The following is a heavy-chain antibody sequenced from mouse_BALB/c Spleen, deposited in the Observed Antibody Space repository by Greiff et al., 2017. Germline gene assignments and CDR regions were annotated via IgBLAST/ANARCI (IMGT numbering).Heavy chain of an antibody. CDR2: ISYSGST. V-gene: IGHV3-2*02. Sequence: DVKLVESGPGLVKPSQSLSLTCTVTGYSITSDYAWNWIRQFPGNKLEWMGYISYSGSTSYNPSLKSRISITRDTSKNQFFLQLNSVTTEDTATYYCARCVYYFDYWGQGTTLTVSS. CDR1: GYSITSDYA. J-gene: IGHJ2*01. CDR3: ARCVYYFDY.